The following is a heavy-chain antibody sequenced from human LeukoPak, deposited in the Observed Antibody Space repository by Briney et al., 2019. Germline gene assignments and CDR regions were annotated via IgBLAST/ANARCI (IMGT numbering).Heavy chain of an antibody. D-gene: IGHD2-2*01. Sequence: GGSLRLSCAASGFTFSSYWMSWVRQAPGKGLEWVANIKQDESEKYYVDSVKGRFTISRDNAKNSLYLQMNSLRAEDTAVYYCAREGVVVPAATSWFDPWGQGTLVTVSS. CDR3: AREGVVVPAATSWFDP. V-gene: IGHV3-7*01. CDR2: IKQDESEK. J-gene: IGHJ5*02. CDR1: GFTFSSYW.